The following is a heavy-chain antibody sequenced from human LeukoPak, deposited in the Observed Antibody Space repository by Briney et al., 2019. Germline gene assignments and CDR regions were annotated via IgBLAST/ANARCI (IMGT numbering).Heavy chain of an antibody. V-gene: IGHV3-13*01. Sequence: GGSLRLSCAVSGFTFSSYDMHWVRQVIGKGLEWVSGIGTAGDTYSPGSVKGRFTISRENAKNFLYLQMNSLRAGDTAVYYCAGADSRGYSLDYWGQGTLVTVSS. D-gene: IGHD5-18*01. CDR1: GFTFSSYD. J-gene: IGHJ4*02. CDR2: IGTAGDT. CDR3: AGADSRGYSLDY.